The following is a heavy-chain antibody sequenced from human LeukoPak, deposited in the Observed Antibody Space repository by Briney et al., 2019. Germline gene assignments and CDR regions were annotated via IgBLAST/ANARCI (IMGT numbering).Heavy chain of an antibody. CDR1: GFTFSSYA. Sequence: PGGSLRVSCAASGFTFSSYAMSWVRQAPGEGLHWVSAISGSGGSTYYADSVKGRFIISRDNSKNTLCLQMNSLGAEDTAVYYCAKDRGKLPDAFDIWGQGTMVTVSS. CDR2: ISGSGGST. D-gene: IGHD3-10*01. CDR3: AKDRGKLPDAFDI. J-gene: IGHJ3*02. V-gene: IGHV3-23*01.